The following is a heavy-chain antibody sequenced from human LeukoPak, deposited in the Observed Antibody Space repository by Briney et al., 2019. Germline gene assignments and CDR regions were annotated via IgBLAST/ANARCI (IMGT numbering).Heavy chain of an antibody. Sequence: GGSLRLSCAASGFTFSSYGMHWVRQAPGKGLEWVAVISYDGSNKYYADSVKGRFTISRDNSKNTLYLQMNSLRAEDTAVYYCAKPQIAGYSSSWPDYWGQGTLVTVSS. J-gene: IGHJ4*02. CDR3: AKPQIAGYSSSWPDY. CDR1: GFTFSSYG. CDR2: ISYDGSNK. D-gene: IGHD6-13*01. V-gene: IGHV3-30*18.